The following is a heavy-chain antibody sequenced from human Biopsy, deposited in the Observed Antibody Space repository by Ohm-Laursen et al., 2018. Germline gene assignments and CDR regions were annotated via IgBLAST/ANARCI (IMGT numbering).Heavy chain of an antibody. CDR3: ANWNYYYDSGGPPAFDV. V-gene: IGHV3-23*01. D-gene: IGHD3-22*01. CDR2: IRDSGDSA. Sequence: SLTLSCASTGSTFSSNAKAWVRHAPGKGLGWVSGIRDSGDSAYYADSVKGRFTISRDNSRNTLYLQMNSLRAEDTAVYYFANWNYYYDSGGPPAFDVWGQGTMVTVSS. CDR1: GSTFSSNA. J-gene: IGHJ3*01.